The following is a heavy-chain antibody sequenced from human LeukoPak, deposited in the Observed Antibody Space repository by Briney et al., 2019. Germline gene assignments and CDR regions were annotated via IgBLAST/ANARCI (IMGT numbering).Heavy chain of an antibody. J-gene: IGHJ4*02. Sequence: GGSLRLSCAASGFTFSSYSMNWVRQAPGKGLEWVSSISSSSSYIYYADSVKGRFTISRDNAKNSLYLQMNSLRAEDTAVYYCARGPRSYSTSWYSDSWGQGTLVTVSS. V-gene: IGHV3-21*01. CDR3: ARGPRSYSTSWYSDS. CDR2: ISSSSSYI. D-gene: IGHD2-2*02. CDR1: GFTFSSYS.